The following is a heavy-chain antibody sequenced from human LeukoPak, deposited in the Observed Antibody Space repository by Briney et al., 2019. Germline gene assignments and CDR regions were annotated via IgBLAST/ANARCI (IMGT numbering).Heavy chain of an antibody. CDR1: GFTFSSYA. CDR3: ARGGTGHYYASGTYYQSYYFDY. D-gene: IGHD3-10*01. J-gene: IGHJ4*02. Sequence: GGSLRLSCVASGFTFSSYAMHWVRQTPGKGLEYVSGINSNGGSTHYANSVKGRFTISRDNSKHTLYLQMGSLRTEDTAVYYCARGGTGHYYASGTYYQSYYFDYWGQGSLVTVSS. CDR2: INSNGGST. V-gene: IGHV3-64*01.